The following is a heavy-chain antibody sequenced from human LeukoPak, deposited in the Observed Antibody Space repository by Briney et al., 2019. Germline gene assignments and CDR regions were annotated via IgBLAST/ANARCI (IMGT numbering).Heavy chain of an antibody. D-gene: IGHD2-2*01. CDR1: GFTVSGNY. J-gene: IGHJ5*02. CDR2: IYSGGST. V-gene: IGHV3-53*01. CDR3: VGERSSSFDP. Sequence: GGSLRLSCAASGFTVSGNYMSWVRQAPGKGLEWVSVIYSGGSTYYADSVKGRFTISKDNSKNTLYLQMNSLRADDTAVYYCVGERSSSFDPWGQGTLVTVSS.